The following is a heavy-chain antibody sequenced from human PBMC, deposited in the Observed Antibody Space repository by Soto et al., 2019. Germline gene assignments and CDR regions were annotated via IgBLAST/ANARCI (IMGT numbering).Heavy chain of an antibody. CDR3: ARGRGVAVAGSAAFVI. D-gene: IGHD6-19*01. V-gene: IGHV1-2*02. Sequence: QLHLVQSGAVVKKPGASVTVSCSASGYPVTAYYMHWVRQAPGRGLEWMGGINPATGAAKYTQTFQGRVSLTGYMSTSTAFMEPRGPTCEYVGAFPWARGRGVAVAGSAAFVIWGQGNLVTVSS. J-gene: IGHJ3*02. CDR1: GYPVTAYY. CDR2: INPATGAA.